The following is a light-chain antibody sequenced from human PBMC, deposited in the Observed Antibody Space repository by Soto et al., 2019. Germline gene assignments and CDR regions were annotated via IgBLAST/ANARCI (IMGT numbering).Light chain of an antibody. CDR3: SSYTSSATLV. J-gene: IGLJ2*01. V-gene: IGLV2-14*03. Sequence: QSALAQPASVSGSPGQSITISCTGTSSDVGGYNYVSWYQHHPGKAPKLMIYDVSNRPSGVSTRFSGSKSGNTASLTISGLQAEDEADYYCSSYTSSATLVFGGGTKRTVL. CDR1: SSDVGGYNY. CDR2: DVS.